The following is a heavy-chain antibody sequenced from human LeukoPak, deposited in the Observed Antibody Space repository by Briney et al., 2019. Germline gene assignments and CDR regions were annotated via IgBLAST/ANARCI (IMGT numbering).Heavy chain of an antibody. CDR2: IKSKTDGGTT. V-gene: IGHV3-15*01. CDR3: ATGNGYSGSWDVDH. D-gene: IGHD6-13*01. Sequence: KPGGSLRLSCAASGFTFSNALMSWVRQAPGKGLEWVGRIKSKTDGGTTHYAAPVQGRFTISRDDSKTTLYLQMNSLKTEDTAVYYCATGNGYSGSWDVDHWGQGTLVTVSS. CDR1: GFTFSNAL. J-gene: IGHJ4*02.